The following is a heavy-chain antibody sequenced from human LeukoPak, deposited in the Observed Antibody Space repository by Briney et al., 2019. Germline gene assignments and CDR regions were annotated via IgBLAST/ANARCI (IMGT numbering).Heavy chain of an antibody. CDR2: ISSDGRNT. CDR3: ARERDLRGAYCMVV. V-gene: IGHV3-74*01. J-gene: IGHJ6*03. D-gene: IGHD5/OR15-5a*01. CDR1: GVTFRTYW. Sequence: GGSLRLSCAASGVTFRTYWVHWVRHAPGEGLGWVSRISSDGRNTIYPDAVKGRFTISRDNTNNILYLQVNSLRGDDTAVYYCARERDLRGAYCMVVWGKGTTVTVSS.